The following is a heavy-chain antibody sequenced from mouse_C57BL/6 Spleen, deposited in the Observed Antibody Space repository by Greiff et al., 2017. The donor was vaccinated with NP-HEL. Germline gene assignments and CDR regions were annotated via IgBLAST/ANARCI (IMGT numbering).Heavy chain of an antibody. V-gene: IGHV1-82*01. CDR2: IHPGDGDT. Sequence: QVQLQQSGPELVKPGASVKISCKASGYAFSSSWMNWVKQRPGKGLEWIGRIHPGDGDTNYNGKFKGKATLTADKSSSTAYMQLSSLTSEDSAVYFCASCDYDYYFDYWGQGTTLTVSS. J-gene: IGHJ2*01. D-gene: IGHD2-4*01. CDR3: ASCDYDYYFDY. CDR1: GYAFSSSW.